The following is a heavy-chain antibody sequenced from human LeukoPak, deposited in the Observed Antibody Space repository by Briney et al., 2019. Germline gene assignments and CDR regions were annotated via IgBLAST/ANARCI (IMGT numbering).Heavy chain of an antibody. D-gene: IGHD2-15*01. J-gene: IGHJ5*02. Sequence: PGGSLRLSCAASGFTFSSYAMSWVRQAPGKGLEWVSAISGSGGSTYHADSVKGRFTISRDNSKNTLYLQMNSLRAEDTAVYYCAKDPGDIVVVVAAPGRNWFDPWGQGTLVTVSS. CDR2: ISGSGGST. V-gene: IGHV3-23*01. CDR1: GFTFSSYA. CDR3: AKDPGDIVVVVAAPGRNWFDP.